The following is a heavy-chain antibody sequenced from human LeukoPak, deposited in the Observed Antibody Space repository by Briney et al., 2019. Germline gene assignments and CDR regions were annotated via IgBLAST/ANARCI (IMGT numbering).Heavy chain of an antibody. V-gene: IGHV3-23*01. D-gene: IGHD6-13*01. J-gene: IGHJ4*02. CDR1: GFTFSNHG. CDR2: ISGSGGDSGGST. Sequence: GGSLRLSCPASGFTFSNHGMSWLRQAPGKGLEWVSVSDISGSGGDSGGSTYYADSVKGRFTISRDDSNNTLYLQMSSLRVEDTAVYYCAKHRSGIAASGSNYWGQGTLVSVSS. CDR3: AKHRSGIAASGSNY.